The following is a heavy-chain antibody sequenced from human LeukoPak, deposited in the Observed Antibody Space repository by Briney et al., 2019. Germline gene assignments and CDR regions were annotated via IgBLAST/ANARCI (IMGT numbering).Heavy chain of an antibody. CDR1: GGSISSDY. V-gene: IGHV4-59*01. J-gene: IGHJ4*02. CDR2: IYDSGTT. Sequence: SETLSLTCTVSGGSISSDYWSWIRQPPGKGLEWIGYIYDSGTTNYNPSLKSRVTISVDTSKNQFSLKLSSVTAADTAVYYCARDKFSTQYRLRLGEFSDWGQGSLVTVSS. D-gene: IGHD3-16*01. CDR3: ARDKFSTQYRLRLGEFSD.